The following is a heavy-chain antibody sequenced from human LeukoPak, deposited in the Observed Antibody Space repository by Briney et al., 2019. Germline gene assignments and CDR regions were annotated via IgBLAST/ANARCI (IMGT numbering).Heavy chain of an antibody. V-gene: IGHV5-51*01. CDR2: IYPGDSDT. Sequence: TGESLKISCKGSGYRFTSYWIGWVRQMPGKGLEWMGIIYPGDSDTRYSPSFQGQVTISADKSISTAYLQWSSLKASDTAMYYCASQTPSHYDSSGYSAHYYYYYMDVWGKGTTVTVSS. D-gene: IGHD3-22*01. J-gene: IGHJ6*03. CDR1: GYRFTSYW. CDR3: ASQTPSHYDSSGYSAHYYYYYMDV.